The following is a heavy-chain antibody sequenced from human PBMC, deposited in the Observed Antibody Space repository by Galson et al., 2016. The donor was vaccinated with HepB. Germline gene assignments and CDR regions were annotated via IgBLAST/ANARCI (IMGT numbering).Heavy chain of an antibody. J-gene: IGHJ4*02. CDR2: IKTKSDGDAT. CDR1: GFIFSDAW. D-gene: IGHD1-26*01. Sequence: SLRLSCAASGFIFSDAWMSWVRPAPGKGLGWVGRIKTKSDGDATDFTAPVKGRFATSRDDSKNSLYLQMHSLKTEDTAIYHSTTDSGRYSYWGEGTLVTVSS. CDR3: TTDSGRYSY. V-gene: IGHV3-15*01.